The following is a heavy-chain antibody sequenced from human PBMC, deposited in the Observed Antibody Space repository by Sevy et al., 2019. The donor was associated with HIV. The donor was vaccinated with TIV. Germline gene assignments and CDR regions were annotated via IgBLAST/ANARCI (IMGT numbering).Heavy chain of an antibody. Sequence: GGSLRLSCAASGFTFSSYAMHWVRQAPGKGLEWVAVISYDGSNKYYAHSVKGRFTISRDNSKNTLYLQMNSLRAEDTAVYYCARGGAVAGTGEFDYWGQGTLVTVSS. D-gene: IGHD6-19*01. V-gene: IGHV3-30-3*01. CDR1: GFTFSSYA. CDR3: ARGGAVAGTGEFDY. J-gene: IGHJ4*02. CDR2: ISYDGSNK.